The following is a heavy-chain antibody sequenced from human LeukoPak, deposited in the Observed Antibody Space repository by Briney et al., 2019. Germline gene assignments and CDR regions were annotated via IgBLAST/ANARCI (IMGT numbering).Heavy chain of an antibody. Sequence: ASVKVSCKASGYTFTSYGISWERQAPGQGLEWMGWISAYNGNTNYAQKLQGRVTMTRDTSTSTVYMELSSLRSEDTAVYYCARDHEPRKGLLDYWGQGTLVTVSS. CDR1: GYTFTSYG. CDR3: ARDHEPRKGLLDY. J-gene: IGHJ4*02. V-gene: IGHV1-18*01. CDR2: ISAYNGNT.